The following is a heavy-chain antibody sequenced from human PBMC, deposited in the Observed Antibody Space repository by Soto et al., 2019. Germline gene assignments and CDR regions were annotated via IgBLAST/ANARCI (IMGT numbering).Heavy chain of an antibody. V-gene: IGHV1-3*01. J-gene: IGHJ4*02. Sequence: QVQLVQSGAEVKKPGASVKVSCKASGYTFTSYAMHWVRQAPGQRLEWMGWINAGNGNTKYSQKFQGRVTITRDTSASTGYMELSSLRSEDTAVYYCARPYCSGGSCYILAYWGQGTLVTVSS. CDR1: GYTFTSYA. D-gene: IGHD2-15*01. CDR3: ARPYCSGGSCYILAY. CDR2: INAGNGNT.